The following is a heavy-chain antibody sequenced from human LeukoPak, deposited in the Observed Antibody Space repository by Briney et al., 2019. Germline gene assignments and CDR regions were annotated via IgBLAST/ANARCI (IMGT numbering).Heavy chain of an antibody. CDR3: ARSSTVTRNFDY. Sequence: PSETLSLTCTVSGGSLSSYYWSWIRQPAGKGLEWIGRIYTSGSTNYNPSLKSRVTMSVDTSKNQFSLKLSSVTAADTAVCYCARSSTVTRNFDYWGQGTLVTVSS. J-gene: IGHJ4*02. CDR1: GGSLSSYY. D-gene: IGHD4-17*01. CDR2: IYTSGST. V-gene: IGHV4-4*07.